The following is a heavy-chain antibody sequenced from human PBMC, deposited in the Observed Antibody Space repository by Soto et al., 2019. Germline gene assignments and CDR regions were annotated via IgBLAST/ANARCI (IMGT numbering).Heavy chain of an antibody. CDR3: ARDPWLYSSSYPDGY. V-gene: IGHV3-21*01. D-gene: IGHD6-13*01. J-gene: IGHJ4*02. CDR1: GFTFSSYS. Sequence: EVQLVESGGGLVKPGGSLRLSCAASGFTFSSYSMNWVRQAPGKGLEWVSSISSSSSYIYYADSVKCRFTISRDNAKNSLYLQMNSLRAEDTAVYYCARDPWLYSSSYPDGYWGQGTLVTVSS. CDR2: ISSSSSYI.